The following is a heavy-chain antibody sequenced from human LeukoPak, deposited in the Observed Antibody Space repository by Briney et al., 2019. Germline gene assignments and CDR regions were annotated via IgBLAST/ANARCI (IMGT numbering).Heavy chain of an antibody. J-gene: IGHJ4*02. CDR2: IRYDGSNK. Sequence: GGSLRLSCAASGFTFSSYGMSWVRQAPGKGLEWVAFIRYDGSNKYYADSVKGRFTISRDNSKNTLYLQMNSLRAEDTAVYYCAKVTGAREAAAGGDYWGQGTLVTVSS. D-gene: IGHD6-13*01. CDR1: GFTFSSYG. CDR3: AKVTGAREAAAGGDY. V-gene: IGHV3-30*02.